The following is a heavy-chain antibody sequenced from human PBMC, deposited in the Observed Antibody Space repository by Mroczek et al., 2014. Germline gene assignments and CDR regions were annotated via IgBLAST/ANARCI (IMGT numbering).Heavy chain of an antibody. D-gene: IGHD2-15*01. CDR1: GFTFSSYA. J-gene: IGHJ4*02. Sequence: QVQLQESGGGVVQPGRSLRLSCAASGFTFSSYAMHWVRQAPGKGLEWVAVISYDGSNKYYADSVKGRFTISRDNSKNTLYLQMNSLRAEDTAMYYCARDPTPGYCSGGSCYGTFDYVGPGNP. CDR3: ARDPTPGYCSGGSCYGTFDY. CDR2: ISYDGSNK. V-gene: IGHV3-30-3*01.